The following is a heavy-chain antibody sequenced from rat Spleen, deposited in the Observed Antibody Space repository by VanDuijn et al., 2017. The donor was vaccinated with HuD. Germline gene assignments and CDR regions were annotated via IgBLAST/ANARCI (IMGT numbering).Heavy chain of an antibody. D-gene: IGHD1-6*01. CDR1: GFTFSNYY. CDR3: STAGSGLDYYYAGGFDY. V-gene: IGHV5-27*01. Sequence: EVQLVESGGGLVQPGRSLKLSCAASGFTFSNYYMAWVRQAPTTGLEWVAYISAGGGSTYYRDSVKGRFTVSRDNAKSTLNLQMDSLRSEDTATYYCSTAGSGLDYYYAGGFDYWGQGVMVTVSS. J-gene: IGHJ2*01. CDR2: ISAGGGST.